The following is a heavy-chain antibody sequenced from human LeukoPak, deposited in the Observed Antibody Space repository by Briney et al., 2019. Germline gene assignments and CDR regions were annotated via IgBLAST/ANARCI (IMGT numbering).Heavy chain of an antibody. CDR2: ISGGGGST. D-gene: IGHD3-10*02. V-gene: IGHV3-23*01. Sequence: GGSLRLSCAASRFTFSSYAMSWVRQAPGRGLEWVSTISGGGGSTYYSDSVKGRFTISRDNAKNSLYLQMNSLRAEDTAVYYCAELGITMIGGVWGKGTTVTISS. CDR1: RFTFSSYA. CDR3: AELGITMIGGV. J-gene: IGHJ6*04.